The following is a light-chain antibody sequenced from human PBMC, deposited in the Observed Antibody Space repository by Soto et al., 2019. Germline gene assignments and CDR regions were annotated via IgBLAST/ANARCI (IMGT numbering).Light chain of an antibody. Sequence: EIVLTQSPAILSVSPGDSATLSCRGSQSISRSLAWYQQKPGQAPRLLISDAYTRATGIPARFSGSGSGTEFTLTISSLQSEDFAVYYCQQYNNWPPWTCGQGTKVDIK. CDR1: QSISRS. CDR2: DAY. J-gene: IGKJ1*01. V-gene: IGKV3-15*01. CDR3: QQYNNWPPWT.